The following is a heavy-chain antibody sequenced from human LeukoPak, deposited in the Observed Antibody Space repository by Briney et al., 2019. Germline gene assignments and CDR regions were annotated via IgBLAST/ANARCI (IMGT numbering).Heavy chain of an antibody. D-gene: IGHD3-22*01. CDR2: ISGSGGSI. CDR3: AKDSRWTYDSSGFKPLSYYMDV. Sequence: PGGSLRLSCAASEFTFSSYAMSWVRQAPGKGLEWVSTISGSGGSIYHADSVKGRFTISRDNSKNTLYLQMISLRAEDTAVYYCAKDSRWTYDSSGFKPLSYYMDVWGKGTTVTVSS. V-gene: IGHV3-23*01. J-gene: IGHJ6*03. CDR1: EFTFSSYA.